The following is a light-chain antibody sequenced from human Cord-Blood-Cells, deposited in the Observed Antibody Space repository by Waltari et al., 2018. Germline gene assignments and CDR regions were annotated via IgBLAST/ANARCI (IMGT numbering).Light chain of an antibody. Sequence: SSELTQDPAVSVALGQTVRITCQGDSLRSYYASWYQQKPGQAPVLVIYGKNNRRSGIPDRFSGSSSGNTASWTITGAQAEDGADYYCNSRDSSGNHLVFGGGTKLTV. CDR1: SLRSYY. CDR3: NSRDSSGNHLV. V-gene: IGLV3-19*01. CDR2: GKN. J-gene: IGLJ3*02.